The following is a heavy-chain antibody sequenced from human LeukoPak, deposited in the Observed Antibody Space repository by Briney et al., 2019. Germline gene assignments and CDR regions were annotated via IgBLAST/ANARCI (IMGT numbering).Heavy chain of an antibody. Sequence: PGGSLRLSCAASGFTVSSNYMSWVRQAPGKGLEWVSVIYSGGSTYYADSVKGRFTISRDNSKNTLYLQMNSLRAEDTAVYYCARDRGYSYGWDYYYYYGMDVWGQGTTVTVSS. CDR1: GFTVSSNY. J-gene: IGHJ6*02. D-gene: IGHD5-18*01. V-gene: IGHV3-66*01. CDR3: ARDRGYSYGWDYYYYYGMDV. CDR2: IYSGGST.